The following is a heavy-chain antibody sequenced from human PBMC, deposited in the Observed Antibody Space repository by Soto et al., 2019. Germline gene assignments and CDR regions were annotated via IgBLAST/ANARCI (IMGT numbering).Heavy chain of an antibody. CDR2: IYWNDEM. Sequence: QITLKESGPALVKPTQTLTLACTFSGFSLSTEGVAVSWVRQPPGKALEWLTLIYWNDEMRFSPTLKSRLTITKDTSKNQVVLPMTNMDPVDTGTYYCSHPRTYPHYYGMDVWGQGTTVTVS. V-gene: IGHV2-5*01. D-gene: IGHD3-16*02. CDR3: SHPRTYPHYYGMDV. J-gene: IGHJ6*02. CDR1: GFSLSTEGVA.